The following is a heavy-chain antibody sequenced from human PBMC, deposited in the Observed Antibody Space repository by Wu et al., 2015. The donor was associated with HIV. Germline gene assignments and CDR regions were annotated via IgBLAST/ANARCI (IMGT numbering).Heavy chain of an antibody. D-gene: IGHD2-2*02. CDR2: IIPIFGTT. Sequence: QVQLVQSGAEVKKPGSSVKVSCKASGGTFSSYAISWVRQAPGQGLEWMGRIIPIFGTTHYAQKFQGRVTISADESTSTAYMELSSLRSEDTAVYYCARGRATYNYYYYYYMDVWGKGTTVTVSS. J-gene: IGHJ6*03. V-gene: IGHV1-69*15. CDR1: GGTFSSYA. CDR3: ARGRATYNYYYYYYMDV.